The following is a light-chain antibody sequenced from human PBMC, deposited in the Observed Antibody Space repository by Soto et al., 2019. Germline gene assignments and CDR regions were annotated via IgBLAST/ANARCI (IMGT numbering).Light chain of an antibody. CDR2: DAS. J-gene: IGKJ5*01. Sequence: IVLTHTPSTLAFSPEEIATLSSRASQSVSSYLAWYQQKPGQAPRLLIYDASNRATGIPARFSGSGSGPDFSLSVSSIEPEDFAVYFCQQRSNWIDFGQGTRLEIK. V-gene: IGKV3-11*01. CDR3: QQRSNWID. CDR1: QSVSSY.